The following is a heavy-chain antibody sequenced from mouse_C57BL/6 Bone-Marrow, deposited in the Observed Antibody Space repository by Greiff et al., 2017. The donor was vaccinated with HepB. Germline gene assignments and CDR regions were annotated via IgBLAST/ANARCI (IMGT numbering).Heavy chain of an antibody. CDR1: GFTFSSYT. CDR2: ISGGGGNT. CDR3: ARVVHGYYYVDY. V-gene: IGHV5-9*01. Sequence: EVQRVESGGGLVKPGGSLKLSCAASGFTFSSYTMSWVRQTPEKRLEWVATISGGGGNTYYPDSVKGRFTISRDNAKNTLYLQMSSLRSEDTALYYCARVVHGYYYVDYWGQGTTLTVSS. D-gene: IGHD2-3*01. J-gene: IGHJ2*01.